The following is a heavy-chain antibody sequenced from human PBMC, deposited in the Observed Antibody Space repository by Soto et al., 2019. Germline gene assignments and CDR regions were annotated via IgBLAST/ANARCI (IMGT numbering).Heavy chain of an antibody. D-gene: IGHD5-12*01. J-gene: IGHJ5*02. V-gene: IGHV4-59*01. CDR1: GDPISSSY. CDR3: ARGYDWFDP. Sequence: QVQLQESGPGLVEPSETLSLTCSVSGDPISSSYWSWIRQPPGKGLEWIGYIYYSGSTNYNPSLKSRVTISLDTSKNQFSLKVSSVTAADTAVYYCARGYDWFDPWGQGTLVTVSS. CDR2: IYYSGST.